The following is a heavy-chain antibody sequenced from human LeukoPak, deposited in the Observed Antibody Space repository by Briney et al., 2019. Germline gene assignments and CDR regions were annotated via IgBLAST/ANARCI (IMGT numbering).Heavy chain of an antibody. CDR3: AKDPRRYSRTGGYFDY. Sequence: GRSLRLSCAASGLTFSNYGMHWVRKAPGKGLEWVSFISYDGSNKYYADSVKCRFTISRDNSKNTLYLQMISLRTEDTAVYYCAKDPRRYSRTGGYFDYWGQGTLVTVSS. CDR2: ISYDGSNK. V-gene: IGHV3-30*18. J-gene: IGHJ4*02. D-gene: IGHD6-13*01. CDR1: GLTFSNYG.